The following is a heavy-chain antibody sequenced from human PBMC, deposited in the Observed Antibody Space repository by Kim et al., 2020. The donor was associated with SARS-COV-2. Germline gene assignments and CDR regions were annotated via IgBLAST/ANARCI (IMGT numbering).Heavy chain of an antibody. CDR2: NIPILGIA. V-gene: IGHV1-69*04. D-gene: IGHD2-2*01. CDR3: ARGRGYYSSTSCFEHYYYYGMDV. J-gene: IGHJ6*02. CDR1: GGTFSSYA. Sequence: SVKVSCKASGGTFSSYAISWVRQAPGQGLEWMGRNIPILGIANYAQKFQVRVTITADKSTSTAYMELSSLRSEDTAVYYCARGRGYYSSTSCFEHYYYYGMDVWGQGTTVTVSS.